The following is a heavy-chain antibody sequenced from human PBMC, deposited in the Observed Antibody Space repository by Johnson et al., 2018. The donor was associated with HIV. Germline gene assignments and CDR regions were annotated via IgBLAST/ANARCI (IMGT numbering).Heavy chain of an antibody. V-gene: IGHV3-30-3*01. Sequence: QVQLVESGGGVVQPGRSLRLSCAASGFTFSSYAMHWVRQAPGKGLEWVAVISYDGSNKYYADSVKGRFTISRDNSKNTLYLQMNSLRAEDTAVYFCARGYCSGGSCLDGFDIWGQGTMVTVSS. CDR1: GFTFSSYA. CDR3: ARGYCSGGSCLDGFDI. J-gene: IGHJ3*02. D-gene: IGHD2-15*01. CDR2: ISYDGSNK.